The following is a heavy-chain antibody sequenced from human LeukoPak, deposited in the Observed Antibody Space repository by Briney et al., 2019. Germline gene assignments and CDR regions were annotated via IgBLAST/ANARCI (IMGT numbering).Heavy chain of an antibody. Sequence: HPGGSLRLSCAASGFTFSSYAMSWVRQAPGKGLEWVSAISGSGGSTYYADSVKGRFTISRDNSKNTLYLQMNSLRAEDTAVYYCAKDTYGQYDILTGYELGIFDYWGQGTLVTVSS. CDR3: AKDTYGQYDILTGYELGIFDY. CDR2: ISGSGGST. D-gene: IGHD3-9*01. V-gene: IGHV3-23*01. CDR1: GFTFSSYA. J-gene: IGHJ4*02.